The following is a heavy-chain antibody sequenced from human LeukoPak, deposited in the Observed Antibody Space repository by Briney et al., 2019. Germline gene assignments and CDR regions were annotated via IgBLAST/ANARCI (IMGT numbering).Heavy chain of an antibody. CDR3: AAGLVTPLVSGY. V-gene: IGHV3-30*02. Sequence: GGSLRLSCAASGFTFSSYGMHWVRQAPGKGLEWVAIIRYDGSNKYYADSVKGRFTISRDNSKNTLYLQMNSLRAEDTAVYYCAAGLVTPLVSGYWGQGTLVTVSS. J-gene: IGHJ4*02. CDR1: GFTFSSYG. D-gene: IGHD4-11*01. CDR2: IRYDGSNK.